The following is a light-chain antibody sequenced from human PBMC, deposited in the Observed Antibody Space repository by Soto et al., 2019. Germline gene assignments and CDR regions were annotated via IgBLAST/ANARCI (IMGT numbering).Light chain of an antibody. CDR2: GAS. CDR3: QQYGSSPRT. CDR1: QSVSSN. J-gene: IGKJ1*01. V-gene: IGKV3-15*01. Sequence: EIVMTQSPATLSVSPGERATLSCRASQSVSSNLAWYQQKPGQAPRLLIYGASTRATGIPARFSGSGSGTDFILTISRLEPEDFAVYYCQQYGSSPRTFGQGTRVEIK.